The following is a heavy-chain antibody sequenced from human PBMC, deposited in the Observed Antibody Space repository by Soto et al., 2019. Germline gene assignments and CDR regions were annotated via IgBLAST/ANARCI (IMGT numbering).Heavy chain of an antibody. D-gene: IGHD3-3*01. J-gene: IGHJ6*02. CDR2: ISYDGSNK. CDR3: AKTIVQTYYDFWSGYPPYYYYGMDV. V-gene: IGHV3-30*18. Sequence: GGSLRLSCAASGFTFSSYGMHWVRQAPGKGLEWVAVISYDGSNKYYADSVKGRFTISRDNSKNTLYLQMNSLRAEDTAVYYCAKTIVQTYYDFWSGYPPYYYYGMDVWGQGTTVTVSS. CDR1: GFTFSSYG.